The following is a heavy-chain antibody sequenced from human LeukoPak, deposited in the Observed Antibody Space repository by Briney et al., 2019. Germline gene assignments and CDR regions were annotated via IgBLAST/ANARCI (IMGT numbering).Heavy chain of an antibody. Sequence: PSETLSLTCAVSGGSISGGSYYWSWIRQPAGKGLEWIGRVYNSGDTNYNPSLQSRVTISLDTSKNQFSLKLTSVTAADTAVYYCARRGDSWGQGTLVTVSS. J-gene: IGHJ4*02. CDR2: VYNSGDT. V-gene: IGHV4-61*02. CDR1: GGSISGGSYY. CDR3: ARRGDS.